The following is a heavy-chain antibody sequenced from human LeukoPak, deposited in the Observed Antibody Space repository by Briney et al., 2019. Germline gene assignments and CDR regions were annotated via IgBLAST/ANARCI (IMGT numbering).Heavy chain of an antibody. Sequence: ASVTVSFTASGYTFTVYYMHWVRQAPGQGLEWMGRINPNSGGTNYAQKFQGRVTMTRDTSISTAYMELSSLRSEDTAVYYCARRSYYDSRSNWFDPWGQGTLVTVSS. D-gene: IGHD3-22*01. CDR3: ARRSYYDSRSNWFDP. CDR2: INPNSGGT. CDR1: GYTFTVYY. J-gene: IGHJ5*02. V-gene: IGHV1-2*06.